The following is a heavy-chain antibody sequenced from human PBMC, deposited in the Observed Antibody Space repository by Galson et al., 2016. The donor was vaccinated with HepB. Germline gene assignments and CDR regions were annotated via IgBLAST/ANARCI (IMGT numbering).Heavy chain of an antibody. CDR3: ARDSGGGWSGPRY. CDR2: INLHGSEE. Sequence: SLRLSCAVSGFTFNKFGFTWVRQAPGKGLEWVASINLHGSEEFYVDSVKGRFTISRDNAKNSPYLQLNSLRAEDTAVYYCARDSGGGWSGPRYWGQGTLVTVSS. V-gene: IGHV3-7*01. CDR1: GFTFNKFG. D-gene: IGHD2-15*01. J-gene: IGHJ4*02.